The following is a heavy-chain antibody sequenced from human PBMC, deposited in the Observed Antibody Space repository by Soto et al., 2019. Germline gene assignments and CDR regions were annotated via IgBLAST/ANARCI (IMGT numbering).Heavy chain of an antibody. Sequence: PSETLALTCTVSGGSISSSSYYWGWIRQPPGKGLEWIGSIYYSGGTYYNPSLKSRVTISVDTSKNQFSLKLSSVTAADTAVYYCASQVLMRDDSSGYYPLFDYWGQGTLVTVSS. CDR1: GGSISSSSYY. CDR2: IYYSGGT. CDR3: ASQVLMRDDSSGYYPLFDY. J-gene: IGHJ4*02. D-gene: IGHD3-22*01. V-gene: IGHV4-39*01.